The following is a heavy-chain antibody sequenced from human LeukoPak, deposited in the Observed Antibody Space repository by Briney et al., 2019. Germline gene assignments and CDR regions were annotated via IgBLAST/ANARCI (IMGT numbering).Heavy chain of an antibody. D-gene: IGHD3-22*01. CDR2: INPNSGGT. Sequence: SVKVSCKASGYTFTGYYMHWVRQAPGQGLEWMGRINPNSGGTNYAQKFQGRVTMTRDTSISTAYMELSRLRSDDTAVYYCARDYYDSSGGFDYWGQGTLVTVSS. J-gene: IGHJ4*02. V-gene: IGHV1-2*06. CDR1: GYTFTGYY. CDR3: ARDYYDSSGGFDY.